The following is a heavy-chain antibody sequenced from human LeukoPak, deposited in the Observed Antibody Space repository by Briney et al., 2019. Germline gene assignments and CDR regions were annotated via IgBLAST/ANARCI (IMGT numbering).Heavy chain of an antibody. Sequence: GSLRLSCAASGFKFTSYSMNWVRQAPGKGLEWISYISSSGSPIYYADSVKGRFTISRDNAKKSSDLQMTNLTAEDTAVYFCARGSRFDYWGQGAPVTVSS. J-gene: IGHJ4*02. CDR3: ARGSRFDY. CDR1: GFKFTSYS. CDR2: ISSSGSPI. V-gene: IGHV3-48*04.